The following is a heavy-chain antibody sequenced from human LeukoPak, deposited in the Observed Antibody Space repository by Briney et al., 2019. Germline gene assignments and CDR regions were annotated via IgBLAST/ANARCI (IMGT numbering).Heavy chain of an antibody. J-gene: IGHJ4*02. CDR2: INAGNGNT. D-gene: IGHD3-22*01. Sequence: ASVKVSCKTSGYTFTGYYMHWVRQAPGQRLEWMGWINAGNGNTKYSQKFQGRVTITRDTSASTAYMELSSLRSEDTAVYYCARDYYDSSGYYSGDYWGQGTLVTVSS. V-gene: IGHV1-3*01. CDR1: GYTFTGYY. CDR3: ARDYYDSSGYYSGDY.